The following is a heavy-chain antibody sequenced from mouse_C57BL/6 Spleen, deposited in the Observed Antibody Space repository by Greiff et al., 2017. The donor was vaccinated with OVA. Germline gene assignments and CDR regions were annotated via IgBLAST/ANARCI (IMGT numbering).Heavy chain of an antibody. CDR3: ASKGNYGNRYFDV. CDR1: GYTFTSYW. J-gene: IGHJ1*03. CDR2: IDPSDSYT. V-gene: IGHV1-50*01. Sequence: QVQLKQPGAELVKPGASVKLSCKASGYTFTSYWMQWVKQRPGQGLEWIGEIDPSDSYTNYNQKFKGKATLTVDTSSSTAYMQLSSLTSEDSAVYYCASKGNYGNRYFDVWGTGTTVTVSS. D-gene: IGHD2-1*01.